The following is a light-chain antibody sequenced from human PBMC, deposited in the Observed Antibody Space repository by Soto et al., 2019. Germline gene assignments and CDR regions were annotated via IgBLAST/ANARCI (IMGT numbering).Light chain of an antibody. J-gene: IGLJ2*01. CDR3: TSYTSSSTRGV. CDR1: SSDGGGYNY. Sequence: QSALTQPASVSGSPGQSITISCTGTSSDGGGYNYVSWYQQHPGKAPKLMIYDVSSRPSGVSNRFSGSKSGNTASLTISGLQAEDEADYYCTSYTSSSTRGVFGGGTKLTVL. CDR2: DVS. V-gene: IGLV2-14*03.